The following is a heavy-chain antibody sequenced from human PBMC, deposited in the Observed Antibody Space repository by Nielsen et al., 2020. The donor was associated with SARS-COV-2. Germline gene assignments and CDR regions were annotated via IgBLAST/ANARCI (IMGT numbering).Heavy chain of an antibody. CDR2: ISSNGGST. CDR3: AKDQSPYYYDSSGYYSGFDY. D-gene: IGHD3-22*01. J-gene: IGHJ4*02. Sequence: VRQAPGKGLEYVSAISSNGGSTYYADSVKGRFTISRDNSKNTLYLQMNSLRAEDTAVYYCAKDQSPYYYDSSGYYSGFDYWGQGTLVTVSS. V-gene: IGHV3-64*04.